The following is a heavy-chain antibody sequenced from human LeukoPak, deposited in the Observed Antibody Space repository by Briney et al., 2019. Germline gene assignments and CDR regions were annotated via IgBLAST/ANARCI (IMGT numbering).Heavy chain of an antibody. CDR1: GVSISSYY. Sequence: SETLSLTCTVSGVSISSYYGIWIRQPPGKGLEWMGYIYYSGSTNYNASLKSRVTISVATSKNQFSLKLSSVTAEDTAVYSCARVSVVVPAAIGDDNFDIWGEEQWSPSLQ. D-gene: IGHD2-2*02. CDR2: IYYSGST. CDR3: ARVSVVVPAAIGDDNFDI. V-gene: IGHV4-59*01. J-gene: IGHJ3*02.